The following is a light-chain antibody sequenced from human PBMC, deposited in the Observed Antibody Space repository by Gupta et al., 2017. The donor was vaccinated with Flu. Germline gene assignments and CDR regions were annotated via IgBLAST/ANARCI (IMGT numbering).Light chain of an antibody. J-gene: IGLJ2*01. Sequence: SSALTQPPSVSVSPGQTASITCSGNKLGDKYACWYQQKPGQSPVLVIYQDSNRPAGIPGRFSGSNSGNTATLTISGTQAVDEGDYYWQSWDSGTVVFGGGTKLTVL. CDR1: KLGDKY. V-gene: IGLV3-1*01. CDR2: QDS. CDR3: QSWDSGTVV.